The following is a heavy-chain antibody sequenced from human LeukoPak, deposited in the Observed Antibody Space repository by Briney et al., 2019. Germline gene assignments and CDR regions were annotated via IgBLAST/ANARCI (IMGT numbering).Heavy chain of an antibody. V-gene: IGHV4-4*02. Sequence: SGTLSLTCAVSGGSISSSNWWSWVRQPPGKGLEWIGEIYHSGSTNYNPSLKSRVTISVDKSKNQFSLKLSSVTAADTAVYYCARDQIAVAGYYYYGMDVWGQGTTVTVSS. J-gene: IGHJ6*02. CDR2: IYHSGST. D-gene: IGHD6-19*01. CDR1: GGSISSSNW. CDR3: ARDQIAVAGYYYYGMDV.